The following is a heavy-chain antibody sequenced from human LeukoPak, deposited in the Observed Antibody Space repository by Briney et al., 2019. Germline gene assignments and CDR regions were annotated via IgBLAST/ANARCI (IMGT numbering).Heavy chain of an antibody. CDR1: GFTFGDYA. CDR2: IRSKAYGGTT. Sequence: GGSLRLSCTVSGFTFGDYAMSWVRQAPGKGLEWVGFIRSKAYGGTTEYAASVKGRFTISRDDSKSIAYLQMNSLKTEDTAVYYCTRDGGYSYVHFDYWGQGTLVTVSS. D-gene: IGHD5-18*01. J-gene: IGHJ4*02. V-gene: IGHV3-49*04. CDR3: TRDGGYSYVHFDY.